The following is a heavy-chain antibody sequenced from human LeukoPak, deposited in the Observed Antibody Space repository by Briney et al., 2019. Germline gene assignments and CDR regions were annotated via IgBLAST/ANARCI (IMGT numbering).Heavy chain of an antibody. J-gene: IGHJ5*02. Sequence: PGGSLRLSCAASGFTFSSYSMNWVRQAPGKGLEWVSSISSSSSYIYYADSVKGRFTISRDNAKNSLYLQMNSLRAEDTAVYYCARGLRITGTTWFDPWGQGTLVTVSS. CDR1: GFTFSSYS. CDR2: ISSSSSYI. D-gene: IGHD1-7*01. V-gene: IGHV3-21*01. CDR3: ARGLRITGTTWFDP.